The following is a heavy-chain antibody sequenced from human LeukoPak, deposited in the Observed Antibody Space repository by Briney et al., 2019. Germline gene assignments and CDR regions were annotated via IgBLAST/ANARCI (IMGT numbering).Heavy chain of an antibody. V-gene: IGHV3-9*03. CDR2: ISWNSGSI. CDR3: AKAGLWSGFDY. Sequence: GGSLRLSCAASGFTFDGYAMHWVRQAPGKGLEWVSGISWNSGSIGYADSVKGRFTISRDNAKNSLYLQMNSLRAEDMALYYCAKAGLWSGFDYWGQGTLVTVSS. D-gene: IGHD5-18*01. CDR1: GFTFDGYA. J-gene: IGHJ4*02.